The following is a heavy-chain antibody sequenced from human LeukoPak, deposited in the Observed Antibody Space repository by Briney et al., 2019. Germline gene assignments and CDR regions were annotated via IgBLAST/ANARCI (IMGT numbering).Heavy chain of an antibody. V-gene: IGHV3-30*04. CDR1: GFTFSSYA. CDR2: ISYDGSNK. CDR3: ARGAKPIFDY. J-gene: IGHJ4*02. Sequence: GGSLRLSRAASGFTFSSYAMHWVRQAPGKGLEWVAVISYDGSNKYYADSVKGRFTISRDNSKNTLYLQMNSLRAEDTAVYYCARGAKPIFDYWGQGTLVIVSS.